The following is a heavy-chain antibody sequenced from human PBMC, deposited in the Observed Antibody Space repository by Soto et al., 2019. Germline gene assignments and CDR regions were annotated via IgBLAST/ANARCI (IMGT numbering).Heavy chain of an antibody. CDR3: ARFLLVAAKYMAV. D-gene: IGHD6-13*01. CDR1: GFTFSSYS. J-gene: IGHJ6*03. Sequence: GGSLRLSCAASGFTFSSYSMNWVRQAPGKGLEWVSYISSSSSTIYYADSVKGRFTISRDNAKNSLYLQMNSLRAEDTAVYYCARFLLVAAKYMAVWGKGTTVTVSS. V-gene: IGHV3-48*01. CDR2: ISSSSSTI.